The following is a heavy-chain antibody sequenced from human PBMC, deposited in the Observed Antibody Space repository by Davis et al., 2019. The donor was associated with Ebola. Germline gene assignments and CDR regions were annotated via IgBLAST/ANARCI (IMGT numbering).Heavy chain of an antibody. J-gene: IGHJ5*02. V-gene: IGHV4-34*01. CDR2: IYYSGST. CDR3: ASGRGYCTGGVCYRGPFDP. Sequence: MPSETLSLTCAVYGGSFSGYYWSWIRQPPGKGLEWIGSIYYSGSTYYNPSLKSRVTISVDTSKNQFPLKLSSVTAADTAVYYCASGRGYCTGGVCYRGPFDPWGQGTLVTVSS. D-gene: IGHD2-8*02. CDR1: GGSFSGYY.